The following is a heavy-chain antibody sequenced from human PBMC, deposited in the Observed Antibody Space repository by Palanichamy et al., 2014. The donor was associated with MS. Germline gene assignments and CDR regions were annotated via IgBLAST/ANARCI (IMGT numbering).Heavy chain of an antibody. V-gene: IGHV4-39*01. J-gene: IGHJ4*02. CDR3: ARPGYSSRDYYFDF. D-gene: IGHD6-19*01. Sequence: LQLQESGPGLVKPSETLSLTCSVSGGSISSSSYYWGWIRQPPGKGLEWIGTIYYAGSTYYNPSFESRVTISLDTSKNQFSLSLNSLTAADTAVYFCARPGYSSRDYYFDFWGKGILVTVSS. CDR1: GGSISSSSYY. CDR2: IYYAGST.